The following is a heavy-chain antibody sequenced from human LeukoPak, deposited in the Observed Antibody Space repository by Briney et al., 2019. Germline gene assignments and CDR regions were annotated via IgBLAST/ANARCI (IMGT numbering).Heavy chain of an antibody. Sequence: SETLSLTCTVSGGSISSSSYYWGWIRQPPGKGLEWLGSIYYSGSTYYNPSLKSRVTISVDTSKNQFSLKLSSVTAADTAVYYCARQTLLGEQWLEWSWGQGTLVTVSS. CDR3: ARQTLLGEQWLEWS. J-gene: IGHJ4*02. CDR1: GGSISSSSYY. CDR2: IYYSGST. D-gene: IGHD6-19*01. V-gene: IGHV4-39*01.